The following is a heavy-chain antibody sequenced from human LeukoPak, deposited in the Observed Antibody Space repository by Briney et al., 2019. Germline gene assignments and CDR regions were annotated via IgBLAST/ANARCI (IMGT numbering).Heavy chain of an antibody. V-gene: IGHV4-4*07. D-gene: IGHD2-2*02. CDR1: GGSIGNFY. Sequence: SETLSLTCTVSGGSIGNFYWSWLRQPAGKGLEWIGRLNNGGDTNYSPSLRSRVTISVDTSKNHFSLILSSVTVAGTAIYYCARAIGVYAFDVWGQGTMVTVSS. CDR2: LNNGGDT. J-gene: IGHJ3*01. CDR3: ARAIGVYAFDV.